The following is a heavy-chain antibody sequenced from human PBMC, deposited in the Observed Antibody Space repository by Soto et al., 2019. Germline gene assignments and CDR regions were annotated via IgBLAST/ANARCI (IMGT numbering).Heavy chain of an antibody. CDR1: GFTFSSYA. V-gene: IGHV3-23*01. J-gene: IGHJ2*01. Sequence: VQLLESGGGLVQPGGSLRLSCAASGFTFSSYAMSWVRQAPGKGLEWVSAISGSGGSTYYADSVKGRFTISRDNSKNTLYLQMNSLRAEDTAVYYCAKESHYYDSSGYYSYWYFDLWGRGTLVTVSS. CDR2: ISGSGGST. CDR3: AKESHYYDSSGYYSYWYFDL. D-gene: IGHD3-22*01.